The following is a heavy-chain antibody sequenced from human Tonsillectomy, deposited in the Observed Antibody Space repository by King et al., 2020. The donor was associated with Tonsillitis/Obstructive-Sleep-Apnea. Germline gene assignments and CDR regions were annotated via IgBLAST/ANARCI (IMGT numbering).Heavy chain of an antibody. CDR1: GGSISSSSYY. CDR3: ATYCSGTGGYGGS. V-gene: IGHV4-39*01. Sequence: QLQESGPGLVKPSETLSLTCTVSGGSISSSSYYWGWIRQPPGKGLEWIGSIYYSGSTYYNPSLKSRVTISVDTSKNQFSLKLSSVTAADTAVYYCATYCSGTGGYGGSWAKGTRAPVS. CDR2: IYYSGST. J-gene: IGHJ4*02. D-gene: IGHD2-2*01.